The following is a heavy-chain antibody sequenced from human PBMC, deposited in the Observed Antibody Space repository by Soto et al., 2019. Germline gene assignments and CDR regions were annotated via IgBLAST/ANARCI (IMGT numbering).Heavy chain of an antibody. D-gene: IGHD6-19*01. Sequence: ASVKVSCKASGYTFTSYYMHWVRQAPGQGLEWMGIINPSGGSTSYAQKFQGRVTMTRETSTSTVYMELSSLRSEDTAVYFWASAFGGCPPDPGGQETLFTVP. J-gene: IGHJ5*02. CDR1: GYTFTSYY. CDR3: ASAFGGCPPDP. CDR2: INPSGGST. V-gene: IGHV1-46*01.